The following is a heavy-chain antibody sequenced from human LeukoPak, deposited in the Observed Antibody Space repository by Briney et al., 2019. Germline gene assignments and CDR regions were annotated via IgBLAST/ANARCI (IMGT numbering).Heavy chain of an antibody. J-gene: IGHJ4*02. V-gene: IGHV4-39*07. CDR2: FYYSGSS. CDR3: ARTIGEGAHS. Sequence: SEALSLTCTVSGGSISSNCYYWVGIRQPPGKGVECIGCFYYSGSSYYNPSLNSRVNISVHPSNNQCSLKLSSETGADRAVYYCARTIGEGAHSWGQGTLVTVSS. D-gene: IGHD3-10*01. CDR1: GGSISSNCYY.